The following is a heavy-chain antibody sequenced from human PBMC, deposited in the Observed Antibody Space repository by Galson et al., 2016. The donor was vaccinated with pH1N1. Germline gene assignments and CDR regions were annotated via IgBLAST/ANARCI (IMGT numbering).Heavy chain of an antibody. Sequence: SCKASGYTFITYAIHWVRQAPGQRLEWMGWINTGDGNAKSSQKFQDRVTITRDTPATTAYLDLRGLRSEDTAVYYCARGGTLSDFWSNYYPYGMDVWGQGTTVTVSS. V-gene: IGHV1-3*04. CDR1: GYTFITYA. CDR2: INTGDGNA. CDR3: ARGGTLSDFWSNYYPYGMDV. J-gene: IGHJ6*02. D-gene: IGHD3-3*01.